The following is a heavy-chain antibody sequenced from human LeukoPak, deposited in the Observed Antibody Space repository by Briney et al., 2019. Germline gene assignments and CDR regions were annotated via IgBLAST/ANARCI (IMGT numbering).Heavy chain of an antibody. CDR1: GGSISSYY. CDR2: IYTSGST. V-gene: IGHV4-4*09. Sequence: SETLSLTCTVSGGSISSYYWSWIRQPPGKGLEWIGYIYTSGSTNYNPSLKSRVTISVDTSKNQFSLKLSSVTAADTAVYYCARRKGYCSSTSCSRGYYYYYMDVWGKGTTVTVSS. D-gene: IGHD2-2*01. J-gene: IGHJ6*03. CDR3: ARRKGYCSSTSCSRGYYYYYMDV.